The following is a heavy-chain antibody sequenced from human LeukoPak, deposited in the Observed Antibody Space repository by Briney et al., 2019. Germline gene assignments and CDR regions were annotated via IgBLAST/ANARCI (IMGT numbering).Heavy chain of an antibody. Sequence: GGSLRLSCSAAGFTFGSSAMHWARQAPGKGLEYVSAISGNGGTTYYADSVKGRFTISRDNSKNTLYLQMSSLRREDTAVYYCVKGAESFCDSRNDYWGQGTLVTVSS. J-gene: IGHJ4*02. D-gene: IGHD3-22*01. V-gene: IGHV3-64D*09. CDR2: ISGNGGTT. CDR3: VKGAESFCDSRNDY. CDR1: GFTFGSSA.